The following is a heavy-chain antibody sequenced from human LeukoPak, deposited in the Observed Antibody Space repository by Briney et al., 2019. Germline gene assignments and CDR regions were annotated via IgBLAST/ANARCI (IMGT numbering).Heavy chain of an antibody. CDR3: ARDSSKDGYLRDYFDY. J-gene: IGHJ4*02. CDR2: IWYDGSNK. CDR1: GFTFSSYG. Sequence: PGGSLRLSCAASGFTFSSYGMHWVRQAPGKGLEWVAVIWYDGSNKYYADSVKGRFTISRDNSKNTLYLQMNSLRAEDTAVYYCARDSSKDGYLRDYFDYWGQGTLVTVSS. V-gene: IGHV3-33*01. D-gene: IGHD5-24*01.